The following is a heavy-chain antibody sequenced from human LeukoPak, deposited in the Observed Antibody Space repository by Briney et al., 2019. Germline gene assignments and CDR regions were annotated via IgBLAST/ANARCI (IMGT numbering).Heavy chain of an antibody. J-gene: IGHJ6*02. Sequence: ASVKVSCKASGYTFTSYGISWVRQAPGQGLEWMGWISAYNGNTNYAQKLQGRVTMTTDTSTSTAYMELRSLRSDDTAVYYCARSYDSSGYYYYYYDMDVWGQGTTVTVSS. CDR2: ISAYNGNT. CDR3: ARSYDSSGYYYYYYDMDV. D-gene: IGHD3-22*01. CDR1: GYTFTSYG. V-gene: IGHV1-18*01.